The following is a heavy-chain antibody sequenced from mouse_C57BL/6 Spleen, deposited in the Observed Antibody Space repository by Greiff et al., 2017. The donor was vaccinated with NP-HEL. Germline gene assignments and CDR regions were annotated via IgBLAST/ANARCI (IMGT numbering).Heavy chain of an antibody. CDR1: GFTFSNYW. Sequence: EVQLQQSGGGLVQPGGSMKLSCVASGFTFSNYWMNWVRQSPEKGLEWVAQIRLKSDNYATHYAESVKGRFTISRDDSKSSVYLQMNNLRAEDTGIYYCTAWDGNYPYWYFDVWGTGTTVTVSS. D-gene: IGHD2-1*01. CDR3: TAWDGNYPYWYFDV. J-gene: IGHJ1*03. CDR2: IRLKSDNYAT. V-gene: IGHV6-3*01.